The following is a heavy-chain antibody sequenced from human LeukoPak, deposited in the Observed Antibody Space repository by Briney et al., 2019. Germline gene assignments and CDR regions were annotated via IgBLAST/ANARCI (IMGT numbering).Heavy chain of an antibody. CDR1: GGSISSGGYY. CDR3: ARARGYYDSSGYYIRLRYFGY. Sequence: SQTLSLTCTVSGGSISSGGYYWSWIRQHPGRGLEWIGYIYYSGSTYYNPSLKSRVTISVDTSKNQFSLKLSSVTAADTAVYYCARARGYYDSSGYYIRLRYFGYWGQGTLVTVSS. J-gene: IGHJ4*02. CDR2: IYYSGST. V-gene: IGHV4-31*03. D-gene: IGHD3-22*01.